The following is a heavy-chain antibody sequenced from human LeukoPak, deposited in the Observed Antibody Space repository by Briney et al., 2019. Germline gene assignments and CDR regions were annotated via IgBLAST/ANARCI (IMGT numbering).Heavy chain of an antibody. J-gene: IGHJ4*02. D-gene: IGHD3-22*01. Sequence: GGSLRLSCAASGFTVSSNYMSWVRQAPGKGREWVSVIYSGGSTYYADSVKGRFTISRDNSKNTLYLQMNSLRAEDTAVYYCARETHYDSSGYYYFDYWGQGTLVTVSS. CDR2: IYSGGST. CDR1: GFTVSSNY. CDR3: ARETHYDSSGYYYFDY. V-gene: IGHV3-66*02.